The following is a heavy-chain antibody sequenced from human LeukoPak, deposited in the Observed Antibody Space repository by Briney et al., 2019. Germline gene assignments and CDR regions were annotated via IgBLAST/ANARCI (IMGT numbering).Heavy chain of an antibody. J-gene: IGHJ6*03. CDR1: GFTFSHYG. D-gene: IGHD2/OR15-2a*01. CDR3: AKDRAARGRGNYFYMDV. CDR2: ISSNTRII. V-gene: IGHV3-48*04. Sequence: GGSLRLSCAASGFTFSHYGMNWVRQTPGKGLQWVSYISSNTRIIDYADSVEGRFTISRDNRENSLYLQMNSLRPEDTALYYCAKDRAARGRGNYFYMDVWGKGTTVTVSS.